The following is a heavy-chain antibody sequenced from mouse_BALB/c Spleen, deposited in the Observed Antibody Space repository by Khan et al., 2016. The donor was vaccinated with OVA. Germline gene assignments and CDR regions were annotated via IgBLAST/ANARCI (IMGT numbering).Heavy chain of an antibody. D-gene: IGHD1-1*01. CDR3: ARSVTITTVVATDFDY. J-gene: IGHJ2*01. Sequence: EVQLQESGPGLVKPSQSLSLTCTVTGYSITSDYAWNWIRQFPGNKLEWMGYISYSGRTSYNPSLKSRISITRDTSTNQFFLQLNSVTTEDTATYYCARSVTITTVVATDFDYCGQGTTLTVSS. V-gene: IGHV3-2*02. CDR1: GYSITSDYA. CDR2: ISYSGRT.